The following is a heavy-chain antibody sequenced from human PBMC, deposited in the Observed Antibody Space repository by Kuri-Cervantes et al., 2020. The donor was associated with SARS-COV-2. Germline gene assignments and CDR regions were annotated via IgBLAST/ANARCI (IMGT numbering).Heavy chain of an antibody. D-gene: IGHD3-3*01. CDR3: ARAPYDFWSGYYPYSMDV. J-gene: IGHJ6*02. CDR1: GGSISSYY. V-gene: IGHV4-59*01. Sequence: SETLSLTCTVPGGSISSYYWSWIRQPPGKGREWIGYIYYSGSTNYNPSLKSRVTISVDTSKNQFSLKLSSVTAADTAVYYCARAPYDFWSGYYPYSMDVWGQGPTVTVSS. CDR2: IYYSGST.